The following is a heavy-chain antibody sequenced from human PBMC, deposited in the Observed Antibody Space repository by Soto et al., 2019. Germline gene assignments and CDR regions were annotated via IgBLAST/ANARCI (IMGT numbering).Heavy chain of an antibody. CDR2: IIPIFGTA. CDR3: ARDDSSGYTAFDI. D-gene: IGHD3-22*01. J-gene: IGHJ3*02. V-gene: IGHV1-69*13. Sequence: SVKVSCKASGGTFSSYAISWVRQAPGQGLEWMGGIIPIFGTANYAQKFQGRVTITADESTSTAYMELSSLRSEDTAVYYCARDDSSGYTAFDIWGQGTMVTVSS. CDR1: GGTFSSYA.